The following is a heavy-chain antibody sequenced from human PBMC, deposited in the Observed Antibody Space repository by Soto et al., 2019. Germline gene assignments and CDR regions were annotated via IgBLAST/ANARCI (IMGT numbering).Heavy chain of an antibody. D-gene: IGHD6-19*01. V-gene: IGHV4-59*01. J-gene: IGHJ4*02. CDR2: IYYSGST. CDR1: GCSISSYY. Sequence: PSETLSLTCPVSGCSISSYYWSWIRQPPGKGLEWIGYIYYSGSTNYNPSLKSRVTISVDTSKNQFSLKLSSVTAADTAVYYCARGSSGWYLDYWGQGTLVTVSS. CDR3: ARGSSGWYLDY.